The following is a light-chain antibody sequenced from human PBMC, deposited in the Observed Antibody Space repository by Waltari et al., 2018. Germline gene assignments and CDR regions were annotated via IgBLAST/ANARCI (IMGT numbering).Light chain of an antibody. CDR1: QSISYY. CDR2: QSS. CDR3: QQFNTYPYT. V-gene: IGKV1-5*03. Sequence: DIQMTQSPSTLSASVGDRVTITCRASQSISYYLAWYQQKPGRAPKLLIYQSSNLESGVPSRFSGSGFGTEVTLTISSLQPDDFASYYCQQFNTYPYTFGQGTKLDI. J-gene: IGKJ2*01.